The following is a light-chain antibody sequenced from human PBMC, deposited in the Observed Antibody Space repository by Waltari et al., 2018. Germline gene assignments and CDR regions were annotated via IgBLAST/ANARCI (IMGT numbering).Light chain of an antibody. CDR1: SRDVGGYNY. Sequence: QSALTQPASVSGSPGQSITISCTGTSRDVGGYNYVTRYQKHPGKAPKLMLFDVSKRPSGVSNRFSGAKSGNTASLTISGLQAEDEAEYYCSSYTSTNTWVFGGGTKLTVL. V-gene: IGLV2-14*03. CDR3: SSYTSTNTWV. J-gene: IGLJ3*02. CDR2: DVS.